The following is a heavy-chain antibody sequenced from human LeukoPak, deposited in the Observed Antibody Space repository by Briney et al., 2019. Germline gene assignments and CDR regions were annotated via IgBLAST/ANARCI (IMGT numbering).Heavy chain of an antibody. CDR2: INTNTGNP. D-gene: IGHD3-22*01. CDR1: GYTFTSYA. J-gene: IGHJ4*02. V-gene: IGHV7-4-1*02. Sequence: ASVKVSCKASGYTFTSYAMNWVRQAPGQGLEWMGWINTNTGNPTYAQGFTGRFVFSLDTSVSTAYLQISSLKAEDTAVYYRASTAHYDSSGYYPDLYYFDYWGQGTLVTVSS. CDR3: ASTAHYDSSGYYPDLYYFDY.